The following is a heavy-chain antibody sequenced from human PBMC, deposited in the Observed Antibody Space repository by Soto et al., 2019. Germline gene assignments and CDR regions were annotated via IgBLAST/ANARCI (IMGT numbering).Heavy chain of an antibody. Sequence: GGSLRLSCAAYEFTFSSYAMSWVRQAPGKGLEWVSTISVSGGRTYYADSVKGRFTISRDNSRNTLHLQMNSLRVEDTALYYCAKTLLSTSWYGLHDYVSQGTLVTVSS. CDR2: ISVSGGRT. J-gene: IGHJ4*02. V-gene: IGHV3-23*01. CDR3: AKTLLSTSWYGLHDY. D-gene: IGHD6-13*01. CDR1: EFTFSSYA.